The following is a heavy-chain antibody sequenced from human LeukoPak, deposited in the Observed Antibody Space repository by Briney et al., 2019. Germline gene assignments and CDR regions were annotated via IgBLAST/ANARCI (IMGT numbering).Heavy chain of an antibody. V-gene: IGHV3-7*01. Sequence: GGSLRLSCTASGFTFSDYWMHWVRQAPGKGLEWVAIIKADGSEEHYVDSVRGRFTVSRDNAKNSLYLQMSSLRVEDTAVYYCARSNYGPENWGQGTLVTVSS. CDR1: GFTFSDYW. D-gene: IGHD1-7*01. J-gene: IGHJ4*02. CDR2: IKADGSEE. CDR3: ARSNYGPEN.